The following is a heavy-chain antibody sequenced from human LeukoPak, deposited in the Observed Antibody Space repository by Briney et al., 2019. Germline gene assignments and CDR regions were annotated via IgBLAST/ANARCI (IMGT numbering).Heavy chain of an antibody. CDR1: GGSISSSSYY. CDR2: IYYSGST. J-gene: IGHJ1*01. V-gene: IGHV4-39*01. D-gene: IGHD3/OR15-3a*01. CDR3: ARHRGIMDSLQH. Sequence: SETLSLTCTVSGGSISSSSYYWGWIRQPPGKGLEWIGSIYYSGSTYYNPSLKSRVTISVDTSKNQFSLKLSSVTAADTAVYYCARHRGIMDSLQHWGQGTLVTVSS.